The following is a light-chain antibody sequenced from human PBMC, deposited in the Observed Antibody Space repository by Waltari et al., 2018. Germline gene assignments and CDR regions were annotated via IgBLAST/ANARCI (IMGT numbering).Light chain of an antibody. CDR1: SSDVGSYS. CDR3: ASWTVGRTFV. V-gene: IGLV2-18*02. J-gene: IGLJ6*01. Sequence: QSALTQPPFVSGSPGQSVTISCTGTSSDVGSYSVSWYQQSPGSAPKVIFHRVSYRPSGVPDRFSGSKSDNTASLTISGLQTDDDADYYCASWTVGRTFVFGSGTKVTVL. CDR2: RVS.